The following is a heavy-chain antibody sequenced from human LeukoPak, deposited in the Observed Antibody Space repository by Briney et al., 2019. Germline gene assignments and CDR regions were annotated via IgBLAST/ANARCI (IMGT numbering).Heavy chain of an antibody. CDR2: ISHDGSNI. J-gene: IGHJ5*02. CDR3: AKDPYRVVVATGNYLDP. D-gene: IGHD2-15*01. V-gene: IGHV3-30*04. Sequence: GGSLRLSCAASGFRFSSFALHWVRHAPGKGLEWVAVISHDGSNIHYGDSVKGRFTISRDNSKNTVYLQMNILRAEDTAIYYCAKDPYRVVVATGNYLDPWGQGTLVTVSS. CDR1: GFRFSSFA.